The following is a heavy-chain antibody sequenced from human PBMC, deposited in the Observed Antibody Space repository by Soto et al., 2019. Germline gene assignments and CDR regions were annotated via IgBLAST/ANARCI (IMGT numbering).Heavy chain of an antibody. CDR1: GFTFHDYG. V-gene: IGHV3-20*04. CDR3: ARGHCSGGSCYSLDYYYYDMDV. Sequence: EVQLVESGGAVVRPGGSLRLSCAASGFTFHDYGMSWVRQGPGKGLEWVSGSNWNGGSTFHADSVKGRFTISRDNAKNSLYLQMHSLTAEDTALYYCARGHCSGGSCYSLDYYYYDMDVGGKGTTVTVSS. CDR2: SNWNGGST. D-gene: IGHD2-15*01. J-gene: IGHJ6*03.